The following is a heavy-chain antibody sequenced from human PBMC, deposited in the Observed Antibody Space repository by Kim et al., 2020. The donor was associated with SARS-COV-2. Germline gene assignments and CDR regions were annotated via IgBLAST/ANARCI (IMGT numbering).Heavy chain of an antibody. J-gene: IGHJ6*02. V-gene: IGHV4-59*01. CDR2: GST. D-gene: IGHD7-27*01. Sequence: GSTNYTPSLKSRVTISVDTSKNQLSLKLSSVAAADTAVYYCTSDKWGPDVWGQGTPVTVSS. CDR3: TSDKWGPDV.